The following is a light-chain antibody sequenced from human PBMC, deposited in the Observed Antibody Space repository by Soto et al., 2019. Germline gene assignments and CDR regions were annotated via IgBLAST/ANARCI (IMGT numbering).Light chain of an antibody. V-gene: IGLV2-8*01. CDR1: STDVGGYGY. Sequence: QSALTQPPSASGSPGQSVTISCTGTSTDVGGYGYVSWYQQHPGKTPKLIIYEVTKRTSGVPGRFSGSKSGNTASLTVSGLQTEDEADYFCSSYAGSNTDVVFGGGNKLTVL. CDR3: SSYAGSNTDVV. J-gene: IGLJ2*01. CDR2: EVT.